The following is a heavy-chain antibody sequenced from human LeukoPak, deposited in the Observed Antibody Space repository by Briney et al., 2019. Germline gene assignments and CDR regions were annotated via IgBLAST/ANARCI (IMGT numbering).Heavy chain of an antibody. Sequence: SETLSLTCTVSGYSISSGCYWGWIRQPPGKGLEWIGSIHYSGNTYYNPSLESRVTIWEDTSKNQFTLSLTSVTAADTAVYYCAREGYRGGGSISWGQGSLVTVSS. V-gene: IGHV4-38-2*02. CDR2: IHYSGNT. CDR1: GYSISSGCY. D-gene: IGHD3-10*01. CDR3: AREGYRGGGSIS. J-gene: IGHJ5*02.